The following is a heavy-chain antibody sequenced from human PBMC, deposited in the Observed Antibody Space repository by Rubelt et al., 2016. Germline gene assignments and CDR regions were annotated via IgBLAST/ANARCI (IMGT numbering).Heavy chain of an antibody. D-gene: IGHD2-2*01. CDR3: ATGIVVVPAHVPSRDY. Sequence: QVQLVQSGAEVKKPGASVKVSCKVSGYTLTELSMHWVRQAPGKGLEWMGGFDPEDGETIYAQKFQCRVTMTEETSTDTAYMELSSLRSEDTAVYYCATGIVVVPAHVPSRDYWGQGTLVTVSS. J-gene: IGHJ4*02. CDR1: GYTLTELS. V-gene: IGHV1-24*01. CDR2: FDPEDGET.